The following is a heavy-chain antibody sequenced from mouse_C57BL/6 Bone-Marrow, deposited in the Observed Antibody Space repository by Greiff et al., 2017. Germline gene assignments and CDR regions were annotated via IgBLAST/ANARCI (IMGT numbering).Heavy chain of an antibody. V-gene: IGHV10-1*01. D-gene: IGHD2-4*01. CDR3: VRRQIYYDLYYYAMDY. Sequence: EVQLVESGGGLVQPKGSLKLSCAASGFSFNTYAMNWVRQAPGKGLEWVARIRSKSNNYATYYADSVKDRFTISRDDSESMLYLQMNNLKTEDTAMYYCVRRQIYYDLYYYAMDYWGQGTSVTVSS. CDR2: IRSKSNNYAT. J-gene: IGHJ4*01. CDR1: GFSFNTYA.